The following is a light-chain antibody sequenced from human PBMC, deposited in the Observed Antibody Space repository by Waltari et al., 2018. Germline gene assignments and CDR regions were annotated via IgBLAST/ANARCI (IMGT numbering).Light chain of an antibody. CDR2: SNN. Sequence: QSVLTQPPSASGTPGQRVTISCSGSSSNIGSNTVNWYQQPPGTAPKLPLYSNNQRPPGAPDRFSGSKSGTSASLAISGLQSEDEADYYCAAWDDSLNGVVFGGGTKLTVL. CDR3: AAWDDSLNGVV. V-gene: IGLV1-44*01. J-gene: IGLJ2*01. CDR1: SSNIGSNT.